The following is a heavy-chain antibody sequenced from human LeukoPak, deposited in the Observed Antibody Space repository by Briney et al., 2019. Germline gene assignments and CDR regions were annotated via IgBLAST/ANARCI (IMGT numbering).Heavy chain of an antibody. D-gene: IGHD2-2*01. CDR1: GFTFSTYY. Sequence: GASVKVSXKASGFTFSTYYMHWMRQAPGQGLEWTGIVSPSGGSTRYAQKFQGRLTMTRDTSTSTVYMELSSLRSDDTAMYYCARHRSCSSTSCYGDWFDPWGQGTQVIVSS. J-gene: IGHJ5*02. CDR2: VSPSGGST. V-gene: IGHV1-46*01. CDR3: ARHRSCSSTSCYGDWFDP.